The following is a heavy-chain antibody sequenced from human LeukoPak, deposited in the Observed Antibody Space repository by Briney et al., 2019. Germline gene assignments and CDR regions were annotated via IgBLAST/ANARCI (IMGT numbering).Heavy chain of an antibody. Sequence: GRSLRLSCAASGFTFSTYGLHWVRQAPGKGLEWVAVIWYDGSYKYYADSVKGRFTISRDNSKNTLYLQVNSLRAEDTAMYYCARNILFAFDIWGQGTMVTVSS. CDR2: IWYDGSYK. V-gene: IGHV3-33*08. CDR3: ARNILFAFDI. J-gene: IGHJ3*02. CDR1: GFTFSTYG. D-gene: IGHD2/OR15-2a*01.